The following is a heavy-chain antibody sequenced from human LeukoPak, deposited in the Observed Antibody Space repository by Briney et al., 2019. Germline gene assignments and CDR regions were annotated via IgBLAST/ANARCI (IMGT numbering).Heavy chain of an antibody. J-gene: IGHJ5*02. CDR2: IIPIFGTA. D-gene: IGHD3-16*01. CDR1: GGTFSSYA. Sequence: GASVKVSCKASGGTFSSYAISWVRQAPGQGLEWTGGIIPIFGTANYAQKFQGRVTITADKSTSTAYMELSSLRSEDTAVYYCARDLKRSRARWENLGLDPRGQGTLVTVSS. V-gene: IGHV1-69*06. CDR3: ARDLKRSRARWENLGLDP.